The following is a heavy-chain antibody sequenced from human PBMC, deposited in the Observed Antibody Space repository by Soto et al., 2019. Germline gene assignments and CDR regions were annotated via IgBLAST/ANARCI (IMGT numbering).Heavy chain of an antibody. CDR3: ARKRGIGVAGAIAFDY. D-gene: IGHD6-13*01. V-gene: IGHV1-69*01. CDR1: GDTFSKYG. Sequence: VQLVQSGAEVRKPGSSVKVSCKASGDTFSKYGITWLRQAPGQGFEWMGEIFPVFATVNYAQRFQGRALITADESTSTAFIDLSSLTPDDTAMYYCARKRGIGVAGAIAFDYWGQGTLLTVSS. J-gene: IGHJ4*02. CDR2: IFPVFATV.